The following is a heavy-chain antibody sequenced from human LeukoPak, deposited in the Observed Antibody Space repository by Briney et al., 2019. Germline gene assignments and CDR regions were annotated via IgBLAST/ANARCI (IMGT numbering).Heavy chain of an antibody. V-gene: IGHV1-2*02. CDR1: GYTFNGFY. J-gene: IGHJ3*02. CDR3: ARILRFLEWTDAFDI. D-gene: IGHD3-3*01. CDR2: INPNSGGT. Sequence: GASVKVSCKASGYTFNGFYMHWVRQAPGQGLEWMGWINPNSGGTNYAQKFQGRVTMTRDTSISTAYMELSRLRSDDTAVYYCARILRFLEWTDAFDIWGQGTMVTVSS.